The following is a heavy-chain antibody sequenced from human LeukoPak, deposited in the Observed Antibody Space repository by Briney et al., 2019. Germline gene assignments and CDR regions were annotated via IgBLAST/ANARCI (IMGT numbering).Heavy chain of an antibody. V-gene: IGHV1-69*04. CDR2: IIPILGIA. CDR3: ARLYDSSGYYYVGWFDP. D-gene: IGHD3-22*01. CDR1: GGTFSSYA. J-gene: IGHJ5*02. Sequence: GASVKVSCKASGGTFSSYAISWVRQAPGQGLEWMGRIIPILGIANYAQKFQGRVTITADKSTSTAYMELSSLRSEDTAVYYCARLYDSSGYYYVGWFDPWGQGTLVTVSS.